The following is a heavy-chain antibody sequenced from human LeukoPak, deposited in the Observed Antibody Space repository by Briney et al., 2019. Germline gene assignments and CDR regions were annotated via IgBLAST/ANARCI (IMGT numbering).Heavy chain of an antibody. D-gene: IGHD6-13*01. CDR1: GFTFTNAW. CDR2: IKSKTDGGTA. CDR3: TTDLWYSSSWYASSHDY. V-gene: IGHV3-15*01. Sequence: GGSLRLSRAASGFTFTNAWMSWVRQAPGKGLEWVGRIKSKTDGGTADYAAPVKDRFTFSRDDSKNTLYLQMGSLKTEDTGVYYCTTDLWYSSSWYASSHDYWGQGTLVTVSS. J-gene: IGHJ4*02.